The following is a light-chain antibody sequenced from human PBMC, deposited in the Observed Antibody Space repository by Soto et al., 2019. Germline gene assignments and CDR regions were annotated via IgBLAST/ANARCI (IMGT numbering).Light chain of an antibody. CDR2: EVS. J-gene: IGLJ1*01. CDR3: ISYTSRRIYV. V-gene: IGLV2-14*01. CDR1: SSDVGAYNY. Sequence: HSVLTQPASVSGSPGQSITISCTGTSSDVGAYNYVSWYQQHPGRAPKLMIYEVSSRPSGVSNRFSGSKSDNTASLTISGLQAEDEADYYCISYTSRRIYVFGTGTKVTVL.